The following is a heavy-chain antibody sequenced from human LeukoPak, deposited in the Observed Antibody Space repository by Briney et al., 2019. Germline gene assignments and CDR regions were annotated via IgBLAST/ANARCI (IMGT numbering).Heavy chain of an antibody. Sequence: PSQTLSLTCAVSGYSISSGYYRGWIRQPPGTGLEGIGGIYHSGSTYYNPSLKSRATISVDTSKNQFSLKLSSVTAADTAVYYCARALSYYYGSGSYYHDYWGQGTLVTVSS. CDR1: GYSISSGYY. V-gene: IGHV4-38-2*01. D-gene: IGHD3-10*01. CDR3: ARALSYYYGSGSYYHDY. CDR2: IYHSGST. J-gene: IGHJ4*02.